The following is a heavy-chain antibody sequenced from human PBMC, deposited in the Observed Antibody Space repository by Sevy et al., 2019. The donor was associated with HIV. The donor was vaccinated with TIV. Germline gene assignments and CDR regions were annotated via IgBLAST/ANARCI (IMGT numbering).Heavy chain of an antibody. Sequence: ETLSLTCTVSGGSVSSSSSYWGWIRQPPGKPLEWIGSVHYSGSNYYNPSLKSRVSIAVDTSESQFSLTLSSVTAADTAVYYCATYIAAVGSNWFDPWGQGTLVTVSS. CDR2: VHYSGSN. CDR3: ATYIAAVGSNWFDP. D-gene: IGHD6-13*01. V-gene: IGHV4-39*01. J-gene: IGHJ5*02. CDR1: GGSVSSSSSY.